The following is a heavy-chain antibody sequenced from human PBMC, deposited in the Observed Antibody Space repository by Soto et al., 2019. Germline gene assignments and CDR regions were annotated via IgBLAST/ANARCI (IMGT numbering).Heavy chain of an antibody. CDR1: GFTFSLYA. Sequence: EEQLLESGGGLVQPGGSLRLSCAASGFTFSLYAMAWVRQAPGKGLEWVSTILSTGDTYYADSARGRFTISRDNSKNTVYLLMNSLRAEDTALYYCAKVYGNFYHAFPIWGQGTMVTGSS. J-gene: IGHJ3*02. CDR2: ILSTGDT. CDR3: AKVYGNFYHAFPI. D-gene: IGHD4-17*01. V-gene: IGHV3-23*01.